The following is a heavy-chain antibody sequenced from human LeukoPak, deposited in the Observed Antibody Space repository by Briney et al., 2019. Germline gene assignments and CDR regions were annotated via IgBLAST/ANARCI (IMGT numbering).Heavy chain of an antibody. CDR1: GYTFTGYY. D-gene: IGHD2-8*01. CDR2: INPNSGGT. Sequence: GASVKVSCKASGYTFTGYYIHWVRQAPGQGLEWMGRINPNSGGTNYAQKFQGRVTMTRDTSISTTYMDLSRLRSDDTAVYYCARIRGPANGIWVDPWGQGTLVTVSS. V-gene: IGHV1-2*06. CDR3: ARIRGPANGIWVDP. J-gene: IGHJ5*02.